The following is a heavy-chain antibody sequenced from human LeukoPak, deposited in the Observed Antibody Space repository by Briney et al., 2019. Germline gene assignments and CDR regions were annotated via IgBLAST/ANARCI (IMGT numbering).Heavy chain of an antibody. J-gene: IGHJ4*02. CDR1: GGSFSGYY. V-gene: IGHV4-34*01. CDR2: INHSGST. Sequence: SETLSLTCAVYGGSFSGYYWSWIRQPPGKGLEWIGEINHSGSTNYNPSLKSRVTISVDTYKNQFSLKLSSVTAADTAVYYCARGRIAVAVWDYWGQGTLVTVSS. D-gene: IGHD6-19*01. CDR3: ARGRIAVAVWDY.